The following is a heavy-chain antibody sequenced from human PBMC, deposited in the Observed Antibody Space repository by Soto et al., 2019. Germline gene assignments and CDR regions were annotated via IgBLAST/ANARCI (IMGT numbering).Heavy chain of an antibody. CDR1: GFTFSSYA. Sequence: GGSLRLSCAASGFTFSSYAMHWVRQAPGKGLEWVAVISYDGSNKYYADSVKGRFTISRDNSKNTLYLQMNSLRAEDTAVYYCARDRIAVAGTYDWFDPWGQGTLVTVSS. CDR3: ARDRIAVAGTYDWFDP. V-gene: IGHV3-30-3*01. CDR2: ISYDGSNK. J-gene: IGHJ5*02. D-gene: IGHD6-19*01.